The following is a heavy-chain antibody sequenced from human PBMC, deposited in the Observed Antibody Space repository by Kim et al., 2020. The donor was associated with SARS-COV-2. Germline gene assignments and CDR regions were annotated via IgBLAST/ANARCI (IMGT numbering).Heavy chain of an antibody. CDR3: ARGPQAVAGANDWFDP. D-gene: IGHD6-19*01. Sequence: KCQGRVTITADESTSTAYMELSSLRSEDTAVYYCARGPQAVAGANDWFDPWGQGTLVTVSS. V-gene: IGHV1-69*01. J-gene: IGHJ5*02.